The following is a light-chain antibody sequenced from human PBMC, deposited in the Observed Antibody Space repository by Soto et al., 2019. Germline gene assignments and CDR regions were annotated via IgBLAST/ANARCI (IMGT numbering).Light chain of an antibody. CDR3: QQSYTSSWT. J-gene: IGKJ1*01. CDR2: AAS. CDR1: QSISTH. Sequence: DIPMTQSPSSLSASVGDRVSITCRASQSISTHLSWYQQKPGKAPKLLIYAASSLQSWVPSRFTGSGSGTDFTLTISSLQPEDFATYYCQQSYTSSWTFGQGTKVEIK. V-gene: IGKV1-39*01.